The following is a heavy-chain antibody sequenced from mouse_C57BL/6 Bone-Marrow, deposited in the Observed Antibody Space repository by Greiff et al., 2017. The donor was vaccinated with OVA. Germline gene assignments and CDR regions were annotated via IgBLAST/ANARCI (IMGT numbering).Heavy chain of an antibody. CDR3: AISIYSPYAMDY. CDR2: ISYDGSN. J-gene: IGHJ4*01. Sequence: EVQLVESGPGLVKPSQSLSLTCSVTGYSITSGYYWYWIRQFPGNKLEWMGYISYDGSNNYNPSLKNRISITRDTSKNQFFLKLNSVTTEDTATYYCAISIYSPYAMDYWGQGTSVTVSS. CDR1: GYSITSGYY. D-gene: IGHD2-12*01. V-gene: IGHV3-6*01.